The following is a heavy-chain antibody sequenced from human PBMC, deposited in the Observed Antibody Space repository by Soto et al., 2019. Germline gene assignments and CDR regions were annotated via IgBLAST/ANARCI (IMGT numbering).Heavy chain of an antibody. J-gene: IGHJ4*02. D-gene: IGHD6-13*01. Sequence: GGSLRLSCAGSGFTFSSYAMSWVRQAPGKGLEWVSAISGSGGSTYYADSVKGRFTISRDNSKNTLYLQMNSLRAEDTAVYYCAKGIAAAGSSVYFDYWGQGTLVTVSS. CDR3: AKGIAAAGSSVYFDY. CDR2: ISGSGGST. V-gene: IGHV3-23*01. CDR1: GFTFSSYA.